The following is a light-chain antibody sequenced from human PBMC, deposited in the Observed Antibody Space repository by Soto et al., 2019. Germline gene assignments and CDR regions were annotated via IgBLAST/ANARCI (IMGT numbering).Light chain of an antibody. CDR2: GAS. V-gene: IGKV3-15*01. CDR3: QQYNNWPPVT. J-gene: IGKJ4*01. CDR1: QSVSSN. Sequence: EIVLKKSPATLSVSPGERATLSCRASQSVSSNLAWYHQQPGQPPRILIYGASTRATGIPARLSGSGSSTAFTLPISSLQSEDFAVYYCQQYNNWPPVTFGGGTKVDIK.